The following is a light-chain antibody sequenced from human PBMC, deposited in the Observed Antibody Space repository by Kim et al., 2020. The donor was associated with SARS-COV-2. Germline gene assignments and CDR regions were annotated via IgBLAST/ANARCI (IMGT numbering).Light chain of an antibody. Sequence: QAVVTQEPSLTVSPGGTVTLTCASNTGAVTSSNYPNWLQQKPGQVPRALIYSTSDKRSWTPARFSGSLLGGKAALTLSDVQPEDEAEYYCLLYYGDIQMFGGGTQLTVL. CDR1: TGAVTSSNY. CDR2: STS. CDR3: LLYYGDIQM. V-gene: IGLV7-43*01. J-gene: IGLJ3*02.